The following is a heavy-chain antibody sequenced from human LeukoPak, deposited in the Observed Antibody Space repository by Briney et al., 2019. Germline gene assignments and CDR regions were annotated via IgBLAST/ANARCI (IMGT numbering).Heavy chain of an antibody. CDR2: LHSSGTS. V-gene: IGHV4-39*01. J-gene: IGHJ4*02. CDR1: GPSISRGSYY. D-gene: IGHD6-19*01. Sequence: SETLSLTCTVSGPSISRGSYYCGWIRQPPGKGLEWIGTLHSSGTSYYNPSLKSRVTTSVDTSKNQFSLKVDSVTAADTAVYYCAADTTVWYRFDYWGQGNLVIVSS. CDR3: AADTTVWYRFDY.